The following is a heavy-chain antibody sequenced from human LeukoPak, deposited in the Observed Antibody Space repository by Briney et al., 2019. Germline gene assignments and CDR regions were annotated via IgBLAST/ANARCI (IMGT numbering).Heavy chain of an antibody. D-gene: IGHD3-22*01. V-gene: IGHV1-2*02. CDR2: INPNSGGT. CDR1: GYTFTGYY. J-gene: IGHJ5*02. Sequence: ASVKVSCKASGYTFTGYYMHWVRQAPGRGLEWMGWINPNSGGTNYVQKFQGRVTMTRDTSISTAYMELIRLRSDDTAVYYCARDSYYYDSSGYYYGWFDPWGQGTLVTVSS. CDR3: ARDSYYYDSSGYYYGWFDP.